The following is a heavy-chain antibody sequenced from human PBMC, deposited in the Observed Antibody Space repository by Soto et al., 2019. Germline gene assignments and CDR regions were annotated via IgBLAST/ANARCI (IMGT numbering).Heavy chain of an antibody. J-gene: IGHJ4*02. V-gene: IGHV3-23*01. Sequence: GGSLRLSCAASGFTFSSYAMSWVRQAPGKGLEWVSAISGSGGSTYYADSVKGRFTISRDNSKNTLYLQMNSLRAEDTAVYYCAKTGGGNIVLMVYAPPVWGQGTLVTVSS. D-gene: IGHD2-8*01. CDR2: ISGSGGST. CDR1: GFTFSSYA. CDR3: AKTGGGNIVLMVYAPPV.